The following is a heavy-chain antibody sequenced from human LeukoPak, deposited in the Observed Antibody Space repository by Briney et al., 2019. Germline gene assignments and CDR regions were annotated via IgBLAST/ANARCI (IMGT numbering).Heavy chain of an antibody. CDR2: SERDGSTT. CDR1: GFTLSSCW. V-gene: IGHV3-74*01. Sequence: QPGGSPRLSCAASGFTLSSCWMHWVRQAPGKGLVWVSRSERDGSTTIYADSVKGRFTISRDNAKNTLYLQMNSLRAEDTAVYYCVRSSGRPDYWGQGTLVTVSS. J-gene: IGHJ4*02. CDR3: VRSSGRPDY. D-gene: IGHD3-22*01.